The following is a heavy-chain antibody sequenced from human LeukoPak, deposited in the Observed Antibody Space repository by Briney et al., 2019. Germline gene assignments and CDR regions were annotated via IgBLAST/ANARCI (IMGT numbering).Heavy chain of an antibody. D-gene: IGHD2-15*01. J-gene: IGHJ4*02. V-gene: IGHV3-73*01. CDR3: SVNYCSGGSCYMF. CDR2: IRSKANSYAT. CDR1: GFTFRSYC. Sequence: GGSLRLSCVASGFTFRSYCMHWVRQASGKGLEWVGRIRSKANSYATGYVASVKGRFTISRDDSRNTAYLQMNSLKIEDTAVYYCSVNYCSGGSCYMFWGQGTLVTVSS.